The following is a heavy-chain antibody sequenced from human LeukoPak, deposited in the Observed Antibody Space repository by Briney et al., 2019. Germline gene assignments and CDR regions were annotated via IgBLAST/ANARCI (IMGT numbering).Heavy chain of an antibody. V-gene: IGHV3-20*04. CDR3: ARHGDIAVASNWFDP. D-gene: IGHD6-19*01. CDR2: INWNGGST. Sequence: PGGSLRLSCAASGFTFDDYGMSWVRQAPGKGLEWVSDINWNGGSTGYADSVKGRFTISRDNAKNSLYLQMNSLRAEDTAFYYCARHGDIAVASNWFDPWGQGTPVTVSS. J-gene: IGHJ5*02. CDR1: GFTFDDYG.